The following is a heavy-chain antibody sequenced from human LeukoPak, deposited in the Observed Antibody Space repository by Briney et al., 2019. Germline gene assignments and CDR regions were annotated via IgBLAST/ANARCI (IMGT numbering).Heavy chain of an antibody. CDR1: GFTFSSYA. D-gene: IGHD1-26*01. CDR2: ISYDGSNK. V-gene: IGHV3-30*04. CDR3: ARVYRSGSYYGYYYYYGMDV. Sequence: GGSLRLSCAASGFTFSSYAMQWVSQAPGKGLEWVAVISYDGSNKYYADSVKGRFTISRDNSKNTLDLQMNSLRAEDTAVYYCARVYRSGSYYGYYYYYGMDVWGQGTTVTVSS. J-gene: IGHJ6*02.